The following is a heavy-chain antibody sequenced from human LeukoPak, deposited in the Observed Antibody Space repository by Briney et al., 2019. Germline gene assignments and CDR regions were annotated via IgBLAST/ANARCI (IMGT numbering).Heavy chain of an antibody. CDR3: ARGGSYGLGY. D-gene: IGHD5-18*01. J-gene: IGHJ4*02. CDR1: GGSISSGTSL. V-gene: IGHV4-61*01. CDR2: IYYSGGT. Sequence: SETLSLTCTVFGGSISSGTSLWSWIRQPPGKGLEWIGYIYYSGGTNYNPSLKSRVTISVDTSKNQFSLKLSSVTAADTAVYYCARGGSYGLGYWGQGTLVTVSS.